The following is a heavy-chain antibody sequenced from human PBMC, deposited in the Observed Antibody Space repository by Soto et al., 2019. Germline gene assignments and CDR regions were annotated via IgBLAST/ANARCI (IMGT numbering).Heavy chain of an antibody. CDR1: GYTFSSYG. V-gene: IGHV1-18*04. CDR3: ARGPNFYESGSPSWSKAD. D-gene: IGHD3-10*01. Sequence: QVQLVQSGAEVKKPGASVKVSCKTSGYTFSSYGISWVRQAPGQGLEWRGWTDVCNGNTNFAQNLQDRDTMTTDTSTNTGYMELSSLRSDDTAVYYCARGPNFYESGSPSWSKADWGQGTLVTVSS. CDR2: TDVCNGNT. J-gene: IGHJ4*02.